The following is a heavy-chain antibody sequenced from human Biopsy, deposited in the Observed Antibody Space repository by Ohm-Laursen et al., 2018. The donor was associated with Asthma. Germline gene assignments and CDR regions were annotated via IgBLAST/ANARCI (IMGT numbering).Heavy chain of an antibody. CDR1: GFTLTTYA. Sequence: SLRLSCAAFGFTLTTYAIHWVRQAPGKGLEWVAVISFDGSNEDYADSVKGRFTISRDNSKNTLFLEMNSLRPEDTAVYYCAKELFPGWELRRGPDSWGQGTLVTVSS. CDR3: AKELFPGWELRRGPDS. D-gene: IGHD1-26*01. J-gene: IGHJ4*02. CDR2: ISFDGSNE. V-gene: IGHV3-30*18.